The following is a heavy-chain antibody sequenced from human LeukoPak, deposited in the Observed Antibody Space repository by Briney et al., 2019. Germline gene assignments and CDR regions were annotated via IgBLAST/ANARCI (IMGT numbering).Heavy chain of an antibody. CDR1: GYTFTSYG. Sequence: LGASVKVSCKASGYTFTSYGISWVRQAPGQGLEWMGWMNPNSGNTGYAQKFQGRVTITRNISISTAYMELSSLRSEDTAVYYCARGVRYYDFWSGYYSPGCYYYYMDVWGKGTTVTVSS. D-gene: IGHD3-3*01. CDR2: MNPNSGNT. CDR3: ARGVRYYDFWSGYYSPGCYYYYMDV. J-gene: IGHJ6*03. V-gene: IGHV1-8*03.